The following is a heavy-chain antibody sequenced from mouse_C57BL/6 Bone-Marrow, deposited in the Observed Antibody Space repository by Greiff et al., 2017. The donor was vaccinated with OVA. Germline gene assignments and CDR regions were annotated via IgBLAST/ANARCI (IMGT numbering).Heavy chain of an antibody. J-gene: IGHJ2*01. CDR2: IYPGSGST. D-gene: IGHD1-1*01. CDR3: ASEGDYYDDKNYFDY. CDR1: GYTFTSYW. V-gene: IGHV1-55*01. Sequence: QVQLQQSGAELVKPGASVKMSCKASGYTFTSYWITWVKQRPGQGLEWIGDIYPGSGSTNYNEKFKSKATLTVDTSSSTAYMQLSSLTSEDSAVYYCASEGDYYDDKNYFDYWGQGTTLTVSS.